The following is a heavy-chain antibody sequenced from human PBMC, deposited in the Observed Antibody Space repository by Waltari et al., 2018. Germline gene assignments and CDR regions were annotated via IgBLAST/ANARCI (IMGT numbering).Heavy chain of an antibody. Sequence: EVSWVESGGDLARPGGSLSLSCAASGFSLTNYCLSGVRQVPGKGLEWVADINESGSKKYYVDSVKGRFTISRDNAKNSVDLQMNSLRVEDTAVYYCARDDNINGASDAFDIWGQGTMVTVSS. V-gene: IGHV3-7*01. CDR2: INESGSKK. D-gene: IGHD2-8*01. J-gene: IGHJ3*02. CDR3: ARDDNINGASDAFDI. CDR1: GFSLTNYC.